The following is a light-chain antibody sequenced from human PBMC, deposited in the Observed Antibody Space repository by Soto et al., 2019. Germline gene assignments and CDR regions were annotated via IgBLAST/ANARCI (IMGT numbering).Light chain of an antibody. CDR2: YTS. V-gene: IGKV3-11*01. Sequence: EIVLTQSPATLSLSPGDRATLSCRASQRIGTYLACYQQKAGEAPRLLIYYTSNRATGIPTSLRGSGSGTDFTLTTISLDPEEFAVYLGQQRSNSPRTLTFGQGTKVEIK. J-gene: IGKJ1*01. CDR3: QQRSNSPRTLT. CDR1: QRIGTY.